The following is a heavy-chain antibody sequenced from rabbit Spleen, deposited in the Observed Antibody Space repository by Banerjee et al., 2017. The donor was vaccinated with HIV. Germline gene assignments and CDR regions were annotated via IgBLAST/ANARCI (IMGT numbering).Heavy chain of an antibody. CDR3: ARNRRVGIGGDSGFKL. Sequence: QEQLVESGGGLVQPGGTLTLTCKASRIDFSSYYYICWVRQAPGKGLELIACIYTNIGCTWYASWVNGRFSISRSVSLNPVDLKMTSLTAADTATYFCARNRRVGIGGDSGFKLWGPGTLVTVS. V-gene: IGHV1S43*01. D-gene: IGHD2-1*01. CDR1: RIDFSSYYY. J-gene: IGHJ4*01. CDR2: IYTNIGCT.